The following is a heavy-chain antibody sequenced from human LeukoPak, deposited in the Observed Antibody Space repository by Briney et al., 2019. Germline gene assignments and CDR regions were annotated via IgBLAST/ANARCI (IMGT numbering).Heavy chain of an antibody. CDR2: IYYSGST. D-gene: IGHD3-3*01. J-gene: IGHJ4*02. CDR3: ARHCYYDFWSGPYFDY. Sequence: PSETLSLTCTVSGGSLSSYYWGWIRQPPGKGPEWIGSIYYSGSTYYNPSLKSRVTISVDTSKNQFSLKLSAVTAADTAVYYCARHCYYDFWSGPYFDYWGQGTLVTVSS. V-gene: IGHV4-39*01. CDR1: GGSLSSYY.